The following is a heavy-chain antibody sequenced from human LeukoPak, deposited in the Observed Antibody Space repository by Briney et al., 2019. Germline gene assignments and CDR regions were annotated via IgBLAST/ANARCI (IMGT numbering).Heavy chain of an antibody. CDR3: ARQSLAARPRPYYFDY. Sequence: GESLKISCKGSGYSFTGYWIGWVRQMPGKGLEWMGIIYPGDSDTRYSPSFQGQVTISADKSISTAYLQWSSLKASDTAMYYCARQSLAARPRPYYFDYWGQGTLVTVSS. J-gene: IGHJ4*02. CDR1: GYSFTGYW. V-gene: IGHV5-51*01. D-gene: IGHD6-6*01. CDR2: IYPGDSDT.